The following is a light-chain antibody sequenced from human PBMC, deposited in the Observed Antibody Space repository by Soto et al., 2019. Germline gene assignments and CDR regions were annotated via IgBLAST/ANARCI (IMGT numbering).Light chain of an antibody. CDR2: GAS. CDR3: QQYGSSRP. Sequence: ESVLTQSPGTLSLSPGEIAALSCRASQNVDSNYLAWYQQKPGQAPRIIIFGASGRATGIPDRFSGSGSGTDFTLTISRLEPEDFAVYYCQQYGSSRPFGQGTKVDIK. J-gene: IGKJ1*01. CDR1: QNVDSNY. V-gene: IGKV3-20*01.